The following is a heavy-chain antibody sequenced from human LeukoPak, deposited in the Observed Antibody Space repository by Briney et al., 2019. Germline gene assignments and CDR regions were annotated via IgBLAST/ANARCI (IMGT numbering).Heavy chain of an antibody. CDR3: ARVDRITIFGVVS. CDR2: INHSGST. D-gene: IGHD3-3*01. V-gene: IGHV4-34*01. CDR1: GGSFSGYY. Sequence: SETLSLTCAVYGGSFSGYYWIWIRQPRGKGREWIGEINHSGSTNYNPALKSRVTKSVDTSKNQFSLQLRSVTAADTAVYYCARVDRITIFGVVSWGQGTLVTVSS. J-gene: IGHJ5*02.